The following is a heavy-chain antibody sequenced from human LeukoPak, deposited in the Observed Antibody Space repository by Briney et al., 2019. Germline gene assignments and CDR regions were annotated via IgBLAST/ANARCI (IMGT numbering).Heavy chain of an antibody. J-gene: IGHJ3*02. Sequence: PSETLSLTCTVSGYSMSSGYYWGWIRQPPGKGLQWIGSIFHSGNSYYNPSLKSRVTISVDTSKNQFSLKLSSVTAADTAFYYCARYIVSYPHDAFDIWGQGTMVTVSS. V-gene: IGHV4-38-2*02. CDR3: ARYIVSYPHDAFDI. CDR1: GYSMSSGYY. D-gene: IGHD1-26*01. CDR2: IFHSGNS.